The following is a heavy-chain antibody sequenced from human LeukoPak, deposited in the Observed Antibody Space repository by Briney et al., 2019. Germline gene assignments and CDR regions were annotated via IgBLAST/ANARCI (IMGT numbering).Heavy chain of an antibody. V-gene: IGHV1-2*02. CDR3: ARDTQNAFDI. CDR2: INPNSGGT. CDR1: GGTFSSYA. Sequence: ASVKVSCKASGGTFSSYAISWVRQAPGQGLEWMGWINPNSGGTNYAQKFQGRVTMTRDTSISTAYMELSRPRSDDTAVYYCARDTQNAFDIWGQGTMVTVSS. J-gene: IGHJ3*02.